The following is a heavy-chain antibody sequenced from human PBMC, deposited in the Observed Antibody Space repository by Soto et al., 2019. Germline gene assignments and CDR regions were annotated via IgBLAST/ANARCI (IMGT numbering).Heavy chain of an antibody. V-gene: IGHV3-66*01. D-gene: IGHD2-2*01. CDR2: IYSGGST. CDR1: EFTVSNKY. J-gene: IGHJ6*03. Sequence: GGSLRLSCAASEFTVSNKYMSWVRQAPGKGLEWVSVIYSGGSTYYADSVKGRFTISRDNSKNTLYLQMNSLRAEDTAVYYCARSAPGCSSPSCSYYMDVWGKGTTVTVSS. CDR3: ARSAPGCSSPSCSYYMDV.